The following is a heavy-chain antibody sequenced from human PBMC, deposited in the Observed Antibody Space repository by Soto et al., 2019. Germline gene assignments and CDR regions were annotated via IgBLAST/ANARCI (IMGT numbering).Heavy chain of an antibody. CDR2: ISAYNGNT. CDR3: AIWPTVLRFLEGGDHYYGMDV. V-gene: IGHV1-18*01. J-gene: IGHJ6*02. D-gene: IGHD3-3*01. Sequence: ASVKVSCKASGYTFTSYGISWVRQAPGQRLEWMGWISAYNGNTNYAQKLQGRVTITTDTSTSTAYMELRSLRSDDTAVYYCAIWPTVLRFLEGGDHYYGMDVWGQGTTVTVSS. CDR1: GYTFTSYG.